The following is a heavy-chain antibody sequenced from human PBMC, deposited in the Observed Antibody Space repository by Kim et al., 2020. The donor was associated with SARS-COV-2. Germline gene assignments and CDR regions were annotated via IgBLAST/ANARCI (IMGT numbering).Heavy chain of an antibody. Sequence: SETLSLTCAVSGGSISSSKWWSWVRQPPGKGLEWIGEIYHSGSTNYNPSLKSRVTISVDKSKNQFSLKLSSVTAADTAVYYCASTYSGSAGVDYWGQGTLVTFSS. D-gene: IGHD1-26*01. J-gene: IGHJ4*02. CDR3: ASTYSGSAGVDY. CDR2: IYHSGST. CDR1: GGSISSSKW. V-gene: IGHV4-4*02.